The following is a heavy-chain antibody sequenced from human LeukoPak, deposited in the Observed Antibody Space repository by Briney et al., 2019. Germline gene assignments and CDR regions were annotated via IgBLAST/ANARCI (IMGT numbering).Heavy chain of an antibody. CDR2: ISGSGGST. Sequence: GASLRLSCAASGFTFSSYAMSWVRQAPGKGLEWVSAISGSGGSTYYADSVKGRFTISRDNSKNTLYLQMDSLRAEDTAVYYCTNDAGARIDYYYGMDVWGQGTTVTVSS. J-gene: IGHJ6*02. CDR3: TNDAGARIDYYYGMDV. D-gene: IGHD3-10*01. V-gene: IGHV3-23*01. CDR1: GFTFSSYA.